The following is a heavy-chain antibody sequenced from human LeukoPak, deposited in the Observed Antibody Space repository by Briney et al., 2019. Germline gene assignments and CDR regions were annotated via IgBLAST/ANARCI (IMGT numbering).Heavy chain of an antibody. CDR1: GDSISSGDYS. J-gene: IGHJ4*02. D-gene: IGHD3-22*01. V-gene: IGHV4-30-4*07. CDR2: IYNSGTT. CDR3: ARNGDDGSDYYYFDY. Sequence: SETLSLTCAVSGDSISSGDYSWSWIRQPPGKGLEWIGYIYNSGTTNYNPSLKSRVTISVDTSKNQFSLKLSSVTAADTAIYYCARNGDDGSDYYYFDYWGQGTLVTVSS.